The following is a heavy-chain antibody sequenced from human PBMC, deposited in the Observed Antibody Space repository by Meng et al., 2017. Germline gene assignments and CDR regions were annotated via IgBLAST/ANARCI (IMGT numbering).Heavy chain of an antibody. CDR3: TRDRVGGSYYVPFPFDY. J-gene: IGHJ4*02. CDR2: IRSKAYGGTT. Sequence: GESLKISCTASGFTFGDYAMSWFRQAPGKGLEWVGFIRSKAYGGTTEYAASVKGRFTISRDDSKSIAYLQMNSLKTEDTAVYYGTRDRVGGSYYVPFPFDYWGQGTLVTVSS. D-gene: IGHD1-26*01. CDR1: GFTFGDYA. V-gene: IGHV3-49*03.